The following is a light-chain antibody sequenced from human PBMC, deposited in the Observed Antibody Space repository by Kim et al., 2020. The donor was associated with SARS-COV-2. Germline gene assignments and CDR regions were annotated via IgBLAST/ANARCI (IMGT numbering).Light chain of an antibody. CDR3: QAWDSSTVV. CDR2: QDS. Sequence: YELTQPPSVSVSPGQTASITCSGDKLGDKYACWYQQKPGQSPVLVIYQDSKRPSGIPERFSGSNSGNTATLTISGTQAMDEADYYCQAWDSSTVVFGGGTKLTVL. J-gene: IGLJ2*01. CDR1: KLGDKY. V-gene: IGLV3-1*01.